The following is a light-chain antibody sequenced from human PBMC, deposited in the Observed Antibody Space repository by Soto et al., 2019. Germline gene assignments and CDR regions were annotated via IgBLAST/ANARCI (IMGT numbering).Light chain of an antibody. V-gene: IGKV3-11*01. CDR2: DAS. CDR1: QGISDY. Sequence: EVVMTQSPATLSVSPGEGVTLSCRASQGISDYLAWYQHKPGQAPRLLIYDASNRATGVPARFSGSGSGTDFTLTISSLESEDFAVYYCQQRSNWPLTFGGGTKVEIK. CDR3: QQRSNWPLT. J-gene: IGKJ4*01.